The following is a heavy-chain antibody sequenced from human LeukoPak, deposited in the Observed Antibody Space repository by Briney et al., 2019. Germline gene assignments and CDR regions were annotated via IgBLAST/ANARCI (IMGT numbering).Heavy chain of an antibody. V-gene: IGHV4-39*01. CDR3: ATSDTVSTYNWFDP. J-gene: IGHJ5*02. CDR1: GGSISSNTYF. Sequence: SETLSLTCNVSGGSISSNTYFWGWIRRPPGKGLEWIGSIRYSGSTYYNPSLKSRVTISVDTSNNQFSLHLTSLTAAGTAVYYCATSDTVSTYNWFDPWGLGTLVTVS. D-gene: IGHD5/OR15-5a*01. CDR2: IRYSGST.